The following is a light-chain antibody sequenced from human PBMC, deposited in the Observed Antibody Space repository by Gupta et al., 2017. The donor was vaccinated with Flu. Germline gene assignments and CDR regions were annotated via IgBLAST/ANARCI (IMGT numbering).Light chain of an antibody. J-gene: IGKJ1*01. CDR3: QHSGRSSWT. CDR1: QSVSGSY. Sequence: IVLTQSTGTLSLSPGERATLSCRASQSVSGSYLAWYQQKPGQAPRLLVYGASSRATGIPDRFSGSGSETDFTLTISRLEPEDFAVYYCQHSGRSSWTFGQGSRVEI. CDR2: GAS. V-gene: IGKV3-20*01.